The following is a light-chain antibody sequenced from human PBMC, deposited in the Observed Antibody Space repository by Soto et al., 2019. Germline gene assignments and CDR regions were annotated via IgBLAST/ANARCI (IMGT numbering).Light chain of an antibody. V-gene: IGKV1-9*01. Sequence: DIQLTQSPSFLSASVGDRVTITCRASQGISSYLAWYQQKPGKAPKLLIYTASTLQSGVPSRFSGVGSGTEFTLTISSLQPEDFATYYCQQLNSYPITFGQGTRLENK. CDR3: QQLNSYPIT. CDR1: QGISSY. CDR2: TAS. J-gene: IGKJ5*01.